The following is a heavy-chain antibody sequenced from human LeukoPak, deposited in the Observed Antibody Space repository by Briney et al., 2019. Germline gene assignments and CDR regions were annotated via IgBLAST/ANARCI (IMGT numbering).Heavy chain of an antibody. J-gene: IGHJ6*03. D-gene: IGHD3-10*01. CDR1: GFTFDEYA. CDR2: ISWDGGST. V-gene: IGHV3-43D*03. CDR3: AKATLLDYYYYYMDV. Sequence: SGGSLRLSCAASGFTFDEYAMQWVRQAPGKGLEWVSLISWDGGSTYYADSVKGRFIISRDNSKNSLYLQMSSLRVEDTALYYCAKATLLDYYYYYMDVWGKGTTVTVSS.